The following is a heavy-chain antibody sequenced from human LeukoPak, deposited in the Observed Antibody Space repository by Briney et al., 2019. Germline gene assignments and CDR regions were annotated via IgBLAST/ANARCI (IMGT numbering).Heavy chain of an antibody. V-gene: IGHV1-8*01. J-gene: IGHJ6*02. CDR1: GYTFTSYD. CDR3: ARTGPTQRQQLVIGYYYYGMDV. D-gene: IGHD6-13*01. Sequence: GASVKVSCKASGYTFTSYDINWVRQATGQGLEWMGWMNPNSGNTGYAQKFQGRVTMTGNTSIGTAYMELSSLRSEDTAVYYCARTGPTQRQQLVIGYYYYGMDVWGQGTTVTVSS. CDR2: MNPNSGNT.